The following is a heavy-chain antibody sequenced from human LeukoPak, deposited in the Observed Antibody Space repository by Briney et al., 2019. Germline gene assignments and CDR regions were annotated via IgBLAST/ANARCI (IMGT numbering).Heavy chain of an antibody. CDR3: ARDSPGIAAAGNRAGTLY. Sequence: SETLSLTCTVSGGSISSGGYYWSWIRQHPGKGLEWIGYIYYGGSTYYNPSLKSRVTISVDTSKNQFSLKLSSVTAADTAVYYCARDSPGIAAAGNRAGTLYWGQGTLVTVSS. CDR1: GGSISSGGYY. J-gene: IGHJ4*02. V-gene: IGHV4-31*03. CDR2: IYYGGST. D-gene: IGHD6-13*01.